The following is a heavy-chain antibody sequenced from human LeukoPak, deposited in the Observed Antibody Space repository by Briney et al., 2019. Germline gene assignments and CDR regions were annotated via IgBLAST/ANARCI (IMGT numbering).Heavy chain of an antibody. Sequence: PGGSLRLSCAASGFTFSSYWMSWVRQPPAKGLEWVANIKQDGNEKYYVDSVKGRFTISRDNAKNSLYLQMNSLRAEDTAVYYCVADSGGSRYWGQGTLVTVSP. V-gene: IGHV3-7*01. D-gene: IGHD2-15*01. J-gene: IGHJ4*02. CDR2: IKQDGNEK. CDR1: GFTFSSYW. CDR3: VADSGGSRY.